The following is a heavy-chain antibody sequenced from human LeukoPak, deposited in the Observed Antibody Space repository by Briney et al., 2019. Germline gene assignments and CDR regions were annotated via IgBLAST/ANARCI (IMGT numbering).Heavy chain of an antibody. CDR1: GFTFSSYW. V-gene: IGHV3-21*01. CDR2: ISGGS. D-gene: IGHD3-3*01. CDR3: AREPSYDLWSGYFDY. J-gene: IGHJ4*02. Sequence: GGSLRLSCAASGFTFSSYWMSWVRQAPGKGLEWVSTISGGSFYADSVKGRFTISRDNAKNSLYLQMNSLRAEDTAVYYCAREPSYDLWSGYFDYWGQGTLVTVSS.